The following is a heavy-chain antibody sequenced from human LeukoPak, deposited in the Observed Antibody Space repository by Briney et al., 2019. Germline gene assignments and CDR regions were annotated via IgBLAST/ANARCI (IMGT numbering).Heavy chain of an antibody. Sequence: GESLKISCKGSGYSFTSYRIGWVRQMPGKGLEWMGIIYPGDSDTRDSPSFQGQVTISADKSISTAYLQWSSLKAADTAMYYCARRATGTRGHLDYWGQGTLVTVSS. CDR3: ARRATGTRGHLDY. CDR2: IYPGDSDT. CDR1: GYSFTSYR. D-gene: IGHD3-9*01. J-gene: IGHJ4*02. V-gene: IGHV5-51*01.